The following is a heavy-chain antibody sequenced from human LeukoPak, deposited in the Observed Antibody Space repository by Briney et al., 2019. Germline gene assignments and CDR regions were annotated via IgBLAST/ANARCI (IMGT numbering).Heavy chain of an antibody. V-gene: IGHV1-69*13. J-gene: IGHJ6*02. CDR1: GGTFSSYE. D-gene: IGHD6-6*01. CDR3: ARVSIAARLNYYYGMDV. Sequence: ASVKVSCTTSGGTFSSYEINWVRQAPGQGLEWMGGIFPIVGTANYAEKFQGRVTMTADESTSTAYMELSSLRSEDTAVYYCARVSIAARLNYYYGMDVWGQGTTVTVSS. CDR2: IFPIVGTA.